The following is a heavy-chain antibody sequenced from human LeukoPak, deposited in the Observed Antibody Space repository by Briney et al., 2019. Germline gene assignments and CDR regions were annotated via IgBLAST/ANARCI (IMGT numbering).Heavy chain of an antibody. CDR3: ARDGDPLGGSGSYLDY. J-gene: IGHJ4*02. D-gene: IGHD3-10*01. Sequence: GGSLRLSCEASGFTVSSNYMSWVRQAPGKGLEWVSYISSSGSTIYYADSVKGRFTISRDNAKNSLYLQMNSLRAEDTAVYYCARDGDPLGGSGSYLDYWGQGTLVTVSS. CDR2: ISSSGSTI. CDR1: GFTVSSNY. V-gene: IGHV3-11*01.